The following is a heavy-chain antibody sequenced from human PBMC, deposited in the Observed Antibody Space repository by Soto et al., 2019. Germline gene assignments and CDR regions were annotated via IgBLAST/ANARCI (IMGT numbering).Heavy chain of an antibody. CDR3: AKDPGRITIFGVTPGAFDI. CDR2: ISGSGGST. Sequence: EVQLLESGGGLVQPGGSLRLSCAASGFTFSSYAMSWVRQAPGKGLEWVSAISGSGGSTYYADSVKGRFTISRDNSKNTLYLQMNTMRAEDTAVYYCAKDPGRITIFGVTPGAFDIWGQGTMVTVSS. V-gene: IGHV3-23*01. D-gene: IGHD3-3*01. J-gene: IGHJ3*02. CDR1: GFTFSSYA.